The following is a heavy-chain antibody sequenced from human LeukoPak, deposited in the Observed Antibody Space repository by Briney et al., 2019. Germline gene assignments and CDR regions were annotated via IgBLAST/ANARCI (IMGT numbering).Heavy chain of an antibody. CDR3: ARAGLLWFGELLPGHYYYGMDV. D-gene: IGHD3-10*01. J-gene: IGHJ6*02. V-gene: IGHV3-30-3*01. CDR1: GXTFSSYA. CDR2: ISYDGSNK. Sequence: GGSLRLSCAASGXTFSSYAMHWVRQAPGKGLEWVAVISYDGSNKYYADSVKGRFTISRDNSKNTLYLQMNSLRAEDTAVYYCARAGLLWFGELLPGHYYYGMDVWGQGTTVTVSS.